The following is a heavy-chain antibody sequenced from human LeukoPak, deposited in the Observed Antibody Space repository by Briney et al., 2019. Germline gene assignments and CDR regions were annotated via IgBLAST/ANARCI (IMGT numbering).Heavy chain of an antibody. CDR2: ISAYNGNT. D-gene: IGHD2-15*01. CDR3: ARVDSSAVHYSVYY. Sequence: ASVKVSCKASGYTFTSYGISWVRQAPGQGLEWMGWISAYNGNTNYVQKLQGRVTMTTDTSTSTAYMELRSLRSDDTAVYYCARVDSSAVHYSVYYWGQGTLVTVSS. V-gene: IGHV1-18*01. CDR1: GYTFTSYG. J-gene: IGHJ4*02.